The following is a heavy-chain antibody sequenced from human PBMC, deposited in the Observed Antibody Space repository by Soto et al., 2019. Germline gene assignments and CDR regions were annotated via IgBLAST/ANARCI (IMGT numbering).Heavy chain of an antibody. V-gene: IGHV1-18*01. CDR3: ARDHDCSSTSCYFVVRPPGYGIDV. D-gene: IGHD2-2*01. Sequence: RASVKVSCKASGYTFTSYGISWVRQAPGQGLEWMGWISAYNGNTNYAQKLQGRVTMTTDTSTSTAYLELRPLRSDYTAVYYCARDHDCSSTSCYFVVRPPGYGIDVWGQGTTVTVSS. CDR2: ISAYNGNT. CDR1: GYTFTSYG. J-gene: IGHJ6*02.